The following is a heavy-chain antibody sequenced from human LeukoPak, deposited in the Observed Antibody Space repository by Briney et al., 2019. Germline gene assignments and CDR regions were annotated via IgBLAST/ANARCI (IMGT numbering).Heavy chain of an antibody. CDR1: GFTFSSYS. CDR2: ISSSSSYI. V-gene: IGHV3-21*01. CDR3: ARVLPHRFGEPSSFALDY. J-gene: IGHJ4*02. D-gene: IGHD3-10*01. Sequence: AGGSLRLSCAASGFTFSSYSMNWVREAPGKGLEWVSSISSSSSYIYYADSVKGRFTISRDNAKNSLYLQMNSLRAEDTAVYYCARVLPHRFGEPSSFALDYWGQGTLVTVSS.